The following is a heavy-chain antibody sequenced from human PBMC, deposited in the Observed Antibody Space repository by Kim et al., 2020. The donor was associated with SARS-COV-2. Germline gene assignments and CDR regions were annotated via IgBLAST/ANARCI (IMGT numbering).Heavy chain of an antibody. Sequence: ADTGKGRFTISRDNSKNALYLQMNSLRAEDTAVYYCARDFIVGATTGMDYWGQGTLVTVSS. V-gene: IGHV3-30*07. D-gene: IGHD1-26*01. CDR3: ARDFIVGATTGMDY. J-gene: IGHJ4*02.